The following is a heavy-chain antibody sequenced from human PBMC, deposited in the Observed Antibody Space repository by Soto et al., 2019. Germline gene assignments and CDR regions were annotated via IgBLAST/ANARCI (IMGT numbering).Heavy chain of an antibody. D-gene: IGHD1-1*01. CDR3: AGGAGTLEGFDP. V-gene: IGHV1-69*02. J-gene: IGHJ5*02. CDR2: IIPILGIA. CDR1: GGTFSSYT. Sequence: QVQLVQSGAEVKKPGSSVKVSCKASGGTFSSYTISWVRQAPGQGLEWMGRIIPILGIANYAQKFQGRVTITADKSTSTAYRELSSLRSEDTAVYYCAGGAGTLEGFDPWGQGTLVTVSS.